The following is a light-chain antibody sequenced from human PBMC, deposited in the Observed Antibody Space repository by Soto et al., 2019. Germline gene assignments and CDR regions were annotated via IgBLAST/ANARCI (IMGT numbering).Light chain of an antibody. V-gene: IGLV2-23*02. CDR3: CTYAGGSTYV. CDR2: EVS. CDR1: SSDVGGYNY. J-gene: IGLJ1*01. Sequence: QSALTQPAPVSGSPGQSITISCTGTSSDVGGYNYVSWYQEHPGKAPKLMIFEVSKRPSGVSNRFSGSKSGNTASLTISGLQAEDEADYYCCTYAGGSTYVFGTGTKVTVL.